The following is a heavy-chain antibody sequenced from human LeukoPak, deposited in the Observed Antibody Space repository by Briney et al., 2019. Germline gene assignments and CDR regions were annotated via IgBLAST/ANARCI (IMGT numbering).Heavy chain of an antibody. CDR3: ARNYDYYGMDV. CDR2: ISSSSSYI. Sequence: PGGSLRLSCAASGFTFSSYSMTWVRQAPGKGLEWDSSISSSSSYIYYADSVKGRFTISRDNAKNSLYLQMNSLGAEDTAVYYCARNYDYYGMDVWGQGTTVTVSS. D-gene: IGHD3-16*01. V-gene: IGHV3-21*01. CDR1: GFTFSSYS. J-gene: IGHJ6*02.